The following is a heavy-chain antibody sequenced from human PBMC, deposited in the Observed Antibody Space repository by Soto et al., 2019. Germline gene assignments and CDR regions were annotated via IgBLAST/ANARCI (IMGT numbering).Heavy chain of an antibody. CDR1: GGSISRHY. J-gene: IGHJ4*02. CDR3: ARDQALIYFDS. CDR2: IYTSGNG. D-gene: IGHD2-8*01. V-gene: IGHV4-4*07. Sequence: SETLSLTCTVSGGSISRHYWSWIRQPAGKGLEWIGRIYTSGNGDYNPSLKSRVTMSVDTSKNQFALKLNSVTAADTAVYYCARDQALIYFDSWGRGTLVTVSS.